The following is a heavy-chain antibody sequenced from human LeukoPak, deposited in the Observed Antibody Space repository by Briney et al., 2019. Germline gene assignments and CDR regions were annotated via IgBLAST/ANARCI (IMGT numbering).Heavy chain of an antibody. Sequence: GGSLRLSCAASGFTFSSYAMSWVRQAPGKGLEWVSAISGSGGSTYYADSVKGRFTTSRDNSKNTLYLQMNSLRAEDTAVYYCAKDIAAAGRIVYYYYGMDVWGQGTTVTVSS. CDR2: ISGSGGST. CDR1: GFTFSSYA. D-gene: IGHD6-13*01. V-gene: IGHV3-23*01. J-gene: IGHJ6*02. CDR3: AKDIAAAGRIVYYYYGMDV.